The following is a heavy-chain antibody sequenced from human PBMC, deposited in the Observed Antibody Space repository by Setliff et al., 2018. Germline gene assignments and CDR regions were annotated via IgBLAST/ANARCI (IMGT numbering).Heavy chain of an antibody. CDR1: GDSITRSGYY. CDR3: ARSHHLVLTDWFDA. Sequence: SETLSLTCSVSGDSITRSGYYWGWVRQSPGKRLEWIGSMYYIGSYDYNPSLKSRVTISLDTSKNQFSLKLTSVTAADTAVYYCARSHHLVLTDWFDAWGQGIRVTVSS. V-gene: IGHV4-39*07. D-gene: IGHD1-26*01. CDR2: MYYIGSY. J-gene: IGHJ5*02.